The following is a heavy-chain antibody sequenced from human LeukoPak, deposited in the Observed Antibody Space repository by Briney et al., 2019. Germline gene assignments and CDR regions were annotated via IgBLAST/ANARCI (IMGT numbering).Heavy chain of an antibody. CDR2: IIPIFGPA. V-gene: IGHV1-69*01. J-gene: IGHJ6*03. D-gene: IGHD3-10*01. CDR3: ARNPKLLWFGESPSSYYYYMDV. CDR1: GGTFSNYA. Sequence: SVKVSCKASGGTFSNYAISWVRQAPGQGLEWMGGIIPIFGPAKYAQKFQGRVTITADESTSTAYMELSSLRSEDTAVYYCARNPKLLWFGESPSSYYYYMDVWGKGTTVTISS.